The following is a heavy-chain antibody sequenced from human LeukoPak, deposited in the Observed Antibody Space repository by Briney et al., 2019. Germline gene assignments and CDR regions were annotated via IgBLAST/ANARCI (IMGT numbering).Heavy chain of an antibody. D-gene: IGHD3-22*01. Sequence: GGSLRLSCAASGFTFSSYAMHWVRQAPGKGLEWVAVISYDGSNKYYADSVKGRFTISRDNSKNTLYLQMNSLRAEDTAVYYCGRAHYYDSSGYYSSYFDYWGQGTLVTVSS. V-gene: IGHV3-30-3*01. CDR3: GRAHYYDSSGYYSSYFDY. CDR2: ISYDGSNK. CDR1: GFTFSSYA. J-gene: IGHJ4*02.